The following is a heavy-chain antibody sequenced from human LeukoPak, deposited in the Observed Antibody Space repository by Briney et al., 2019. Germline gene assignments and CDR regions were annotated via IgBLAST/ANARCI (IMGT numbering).Heavy chain of an antibody. D-gene: IGHD4-23*01. CDR1: GGSISSYY. CDR2: IYYSGST. Sequence: SETLSLTCTVSGGSISSYYWSWIRQPPGKGLEWIGYIYYSGSTNYNPSLKSRVTISVDTSKNQFSLKLSSVTAADTAVYYCARATTVAYFDYWGQGTLVTVSS. CDR3: ARATTVAYFDY. V-gene: IGHV4-59*01. J-gene: IGHJ4*02.